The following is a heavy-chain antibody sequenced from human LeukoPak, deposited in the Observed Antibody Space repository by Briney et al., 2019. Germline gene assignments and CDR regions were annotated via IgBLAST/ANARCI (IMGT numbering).Heavy chain of an antibody. CDR2: IYYSGST. Sequence: SETLSLTCTVSGGSTSSGGYYWGWFRQHPGKGLEWIGYIYYSGSTYYNPSLKSRVTISVDTSKNQFSLKLSSVTAADTAVYYCASFIGDSGSHPLYYYGMDVWGQGTTVTVSS. D-gene: IGHD3-10*01. V-gene: IGHV4-31*02. CDR1: GGSTSSGGYY. CDR3: ASFIGDSGSHPLYYYGMDV. J-gene: IGHJ6*02.